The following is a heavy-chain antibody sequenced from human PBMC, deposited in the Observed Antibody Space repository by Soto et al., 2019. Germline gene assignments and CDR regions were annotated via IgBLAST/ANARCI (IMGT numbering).Heavy chain of an antibody. J-gene: IGHJ1*01. CDR1: GFTFDDYA. CDR2: INWNSGSI. Sequence: VQLVESGGGLVQPGRSLRLSCAASGFTFDDYAMHWVRQVPGKGLEWVSGINWNSGSIGYADSVKCRFAISRDNAKNSLHLQMNSLRAEDTAFYYCVKDESINWYSGHFRHWGQGTLVTVSS. V-gene: IGHV3-9*01. D-gene: IGHD6-13*01. CDR3: VKDESINWYSGHFRH.